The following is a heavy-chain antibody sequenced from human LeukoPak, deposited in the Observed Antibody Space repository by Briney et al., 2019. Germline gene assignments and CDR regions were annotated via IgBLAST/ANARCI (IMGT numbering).Heavy chain of an antibody. CDR1: GFTFSTHA. V-gene: IGHV3-33*08. J-gene: IGHJ6*04. Sequence: GGSLRLSCTASGFTFSTHALSWVRQAPGKGLEWVAVIWYDGSNKYYADSVKGRFTISRDNSKNTLYLQMNSLRAEDTAVYYCARGPEWFGEYDYGMDVWGKGTTVTVSS. CDR3: ARGPEWFGEYDYGMDV. CDR2: IWYDGSNK. D-gene: IGHD3-10*01.